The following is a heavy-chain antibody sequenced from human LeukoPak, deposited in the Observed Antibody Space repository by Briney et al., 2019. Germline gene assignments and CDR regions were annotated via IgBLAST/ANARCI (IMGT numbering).Heavy chain of an antibody. CDR1: GGSISPYY. CDR3: ARGPPPEIGY. J-gene: IGHJ4*02. CDR2: IHYNGDT. Sequence: SETLSLTCSVSGGSISPYYWNWLRQPPGKGLEWIGSIHYNGDTNYNPSLKSRVTISIDTSKKQFSLKLSSVIVADTAVYYCARGPPPEIGYWGQGTLVTVSS. V-gene: IGHV4-59*01. D-gene: IGHD5-24*01.